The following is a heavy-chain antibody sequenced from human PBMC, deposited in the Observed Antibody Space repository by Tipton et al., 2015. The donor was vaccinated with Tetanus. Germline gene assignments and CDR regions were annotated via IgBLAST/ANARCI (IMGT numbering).Heavy chain of an antibody. CDR2: ISGSGGST. J-gene: IGHJ4*02. D-gene: IGHD4-17*01. V-gene: IGHV3-23*01. CDR1: GFTFSSYA. Sequence: SLRLSCAASGFTFSSYAMSWVRQAPGKGLEWVSGISGSGGSTYYADSVKGRFTISRDNSKNTLYLQMNSLRAEDTAVYYCARDQGYGDYEFDYWGQGTLVTVSS. CDR3: ARDQGYGDYEFDY.